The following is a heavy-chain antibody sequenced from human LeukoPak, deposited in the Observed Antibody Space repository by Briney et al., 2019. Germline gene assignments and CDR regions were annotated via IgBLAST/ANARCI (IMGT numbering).Heavy chain of an antibody. D-gene: IGHD1-26*01. V-gene: IGHV3-74*01. CDR2: INTDGSMT. CDR1: GFTFSNYW. CDR3: ARIIVGATGIDY. J-gene: IGHJ4*02. Sequence: GGSLRLSCAASGFTFSNYWMHWVRQVPGKGLVWVSRINTDGSMTHYADSVKGRFTVSRDNAKNTLYLQMDSLRVEDMAVYYCARIIVGATGIDYWGQGTLVTVSS.